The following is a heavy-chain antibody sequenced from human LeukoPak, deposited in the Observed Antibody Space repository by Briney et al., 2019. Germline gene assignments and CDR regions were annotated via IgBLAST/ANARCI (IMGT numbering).Heavy chain of an antibody. CDR3: ARVKAAAIFDY. CDR2: ISYDGSNK. V-gene: IGHV3-30*03. CDR1: GFTFSSYS. D-gene: IGHD6-13*01. Sequence: GGSLRLSCAASGFTFSSYSMNWVRQAPGKGLEWVAVISYDGSNKYYADSVKGRFTISRDNSKNTLYLQMNSLRAEDTAVYYCARVKAAAIFDYWGQGTLVTVSS. J-gene: IGHJ4*02.